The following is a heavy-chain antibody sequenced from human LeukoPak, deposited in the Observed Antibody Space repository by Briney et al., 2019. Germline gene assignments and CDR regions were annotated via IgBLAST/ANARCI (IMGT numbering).Heavy chain of an antibody. Sequence: PGGSLRLSCAASEFTFSDYYMSWIRQAPGKGLEWVSYISSSGTTIYYADSVKGRFTISRDNAKKSLYLQMNSLRAEDTAVYYCARKGIGSSRYQNMDVWGKGTTVTVSS. CDR2: ISSSGTTI. D-gene: IGHD6-25*01. CDR3: ARKGIGSSRYQNMDV. V-gene: IGHV3-11*01. CDR1: EFTFSDYY. J-gene: IGHJ6*03.